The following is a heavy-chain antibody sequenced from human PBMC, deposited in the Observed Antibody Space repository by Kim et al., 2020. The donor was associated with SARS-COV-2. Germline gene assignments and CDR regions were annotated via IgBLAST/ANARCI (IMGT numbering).Heavy chain of an antibody. CDR2: ISCDGDNT. Sequence: GGSLRLSCAASGFTFNTYGMHWVRQAPGKGLEWVAVISCDGDNTYYGDSVRGRFTISRDNSKNTLYLQMNSLRAEDTAVYYCAKTGGNYFGYFDSWGQGTLVTVSS. V-gene: IGHV3-30*18. CDR3: AKTGGNYFGYFDS. J-gene: IGHJ4*02. CDR1: GFTFNTYG. D-gene: IGHD1-7*01.